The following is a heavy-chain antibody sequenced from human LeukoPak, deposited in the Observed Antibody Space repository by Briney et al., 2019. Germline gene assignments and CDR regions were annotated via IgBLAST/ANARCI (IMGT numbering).Heavy chain of an antibody. CDR1: GFTFSSYN. Sequence: GGSLRLSCAASGFTFSSYNMNWVRQAPGKGLEWASSISSSGSFIYYADSVKGRFTISRDNAKNSLYLQMNSLRAEDTAVYYCARGYSSGLDFFDYWGQGTLVTVSS. CDR3: ARGYSSGLDFFDY. V-gene: IGHV3-21*01. CDR2: ISSSGSFI. D-gene: IGHD3-22*01. J-gene: IGHJ4*02.